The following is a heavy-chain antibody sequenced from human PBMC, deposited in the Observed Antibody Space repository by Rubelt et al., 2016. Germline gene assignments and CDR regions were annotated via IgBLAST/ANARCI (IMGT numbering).Heavy chain of an antibody. CDR3: AKDLSSSNTFYFDY. CDR2: ISRFYTM. J-gene: IGHJ4*02. D-gene: IGHD2-2*01. V-gene: IGHV3-11*05. Sequence: WVRQAPGKGLQWVSYISRFYTMYADSVRGRFTISRDNAKNTLFLQMNSLRAEDTAIYYCAKDLSSSNTFYFDYWGQGTLVTVSS.